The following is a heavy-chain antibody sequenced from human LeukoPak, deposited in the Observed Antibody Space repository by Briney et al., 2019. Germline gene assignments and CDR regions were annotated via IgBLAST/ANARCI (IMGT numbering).Heavy chain of an antibody. CDR1: GDSINNYY. Sequence: SETLSLTCTVSGDSINNYYWNWIRQSPGKGLEWIGFIFHFGSPHYSPSLRSRVTISIDTSKNQFSLKLTSVTTADTAIYCASSRRGYTSGWFFDYWGQGALVTVSS. CDR2: IFHFGSP. V-gene: IGHV4-59*01. D-gene: IGHD6-13*01. J-gene: IGHJ4*02. CDR3: ASSRRGYTSGWFFDY.